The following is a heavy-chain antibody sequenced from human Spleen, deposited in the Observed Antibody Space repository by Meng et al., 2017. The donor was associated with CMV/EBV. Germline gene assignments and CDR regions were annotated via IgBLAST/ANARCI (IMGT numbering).Heavy chain of an antibody. CDR3: AREGWGGNYDYFGMDV. Sequence: ASVKVSCKASGYTFSAYYMHWVRQAPGQGLEWVGWINPKSGDTKFAQRFQGRVTMTRDTSISTAYMELSRLRSDDTAVYYCAREGWGGNYDYFGMDVWGQGTTVTVSS. D-gene: IGHD1-26*01. J-gene: IGHJ6*02. CDR1: GYTFSAYY. CDR2: INPKSGDT. V-gene: IGHV1-2*02.